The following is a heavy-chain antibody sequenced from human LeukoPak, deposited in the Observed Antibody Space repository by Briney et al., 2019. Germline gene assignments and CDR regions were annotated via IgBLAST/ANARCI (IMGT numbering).Heavy chain of an antibody. CDR2: ISSSSSYI. J-gene: IGHJ4*02. CDR1: GFTFSSYS. D-gene: IGHD1-26*01. V-gene: IGHV3-21*01. Sequence: PGGSLRLSCAASGFTFSSYSMNWVRQAPGKGLEWVSSISSSSSYIYYADSVKGRFTISRDNAKNSLYLQMNSLRAEDTAVYYCARGGNMVGEFDYWGQGTLVTVSS. CDR3: ARGGNMVGEFDY.